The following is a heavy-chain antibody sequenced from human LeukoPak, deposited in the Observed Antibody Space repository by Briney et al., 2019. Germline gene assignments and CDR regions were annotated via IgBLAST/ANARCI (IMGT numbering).Heavy chain of an antibody. V-gene: IGHV1-18*04. CDR3: ARKLGKLRDSSGWFISDYYYYMDV. CDR1: GYTFSDYY. J-gene: IGHJ6*03. CDR2: INPNSGDT. D-gene: IGHD6-19*01. Sequence: ASVKVSCKTSGYTFSDYYIRWIRQAPGQGLEWVGWINPNSGDTDYAQKLQGRVTMTTDTSTSTAYMELRSLRSDDTAVYYCARKLGKLRDSSGWFISDYYYYMDVWGKGTTVTVSS.